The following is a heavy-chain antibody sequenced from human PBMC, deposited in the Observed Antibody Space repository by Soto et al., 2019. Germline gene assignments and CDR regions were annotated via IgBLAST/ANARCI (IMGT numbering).Heavy chain of an antibody. CDR1: GGTFSSYA. J-gene: IGHJ6*02. CDR3: AIGAIAAAGTDYYYYGMDV. CDR2: IIPIFGTA. Sequence: QVQLVQSGAEVKKPGSSVKVSCKASGGTFSSYAISWVRQAPGQGLEWMGGIIPIFGTANYAQKFQGRVTITADESTSTAYMELSRLRSEDTAVYYCAIGAIAAAGTDYYYYGMDVWGQGTTVTVSS. D-gene: IGHD6-13*01. V-gene: IGHV1-69*01.